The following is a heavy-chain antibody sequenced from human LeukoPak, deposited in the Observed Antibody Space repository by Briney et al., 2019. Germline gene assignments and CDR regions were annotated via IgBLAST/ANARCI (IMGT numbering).Heavy chain of an antibody. J-gene: IGHJ4*02. CDR2: INQDGSEK. Sequence: GGSLRLSCAPSGFTFSADWMSWVRQAPGKGLEWVASINQDGSEKYYVDSLKGRFTISRDNAKNSLYLQMNSLRAEDTAVYYCARKGLPDYWGQGTLVTVSS. D-gene: IGHD2-15*01. CDR3: ARKGLPDY. CDR1: GFTFSADW. V-gene: IGHV3-7*01.